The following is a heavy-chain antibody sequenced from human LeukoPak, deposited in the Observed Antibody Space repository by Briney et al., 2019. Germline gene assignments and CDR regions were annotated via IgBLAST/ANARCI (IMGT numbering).Heavy chain of an antibody. CDR2: IYSGGST. Sequence: GSLRLSCAASGFTVSSNYMSWVRQAPGKGLEWVSVIYSGGSTYYADSVKGRFTISRDNSKNTLYLQMNSLRAEDTAVYYCAKVSRTRSKVLWFGESMFDYWGQGTLVTVSS. V-gene: IGHV3-53*01. CDR3: AKVSRTRSKVLWFGESMFDY. CDR1: GFTVSSNY. J-gene: IGHJ4*02. D-gene: IGHD3-10*01.